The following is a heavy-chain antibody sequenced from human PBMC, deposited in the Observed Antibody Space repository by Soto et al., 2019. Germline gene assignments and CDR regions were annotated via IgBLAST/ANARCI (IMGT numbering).Heavy chain of an antibody. CDR1: GGSISSSNW. J-gene: IGHJ6*02. CDR2: IYHSGST. V-gene: IGHV4-4*02. Sequence: SETLSLTCAVSGGSISSSNWWSWVRQPPGKGLEWIGEIYHSGSTNYNPSLKSRVTISVDKSKNQFSLKLSSVTAADTAVYYCARGHFGVVMFYYYYAMDVWGQGTTVTVSS. D-gene: IGHD3-3*01. CDR3: ARGHFGVVMFYYYYAMDV.